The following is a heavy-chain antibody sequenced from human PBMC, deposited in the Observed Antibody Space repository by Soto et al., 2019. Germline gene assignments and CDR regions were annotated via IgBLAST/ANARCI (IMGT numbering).Heavy chain of an antibody. CDR3: ARGARGDYLWGSYRYFYDY. CDR1: GGTFSSYA. CDR2: IIPIFGTA. Sequence: SVKVSCKASGGTFSSYAISWVRQAPGQGLEWMGGIIPIFGTANYAQKFQGRVTITADESTSTAYMELSSLRSEDTAVYYCARGARGDYLWGSYRYFYDYWAQGTLVTVYS. J-gene: IGHJ4*02. V-gene: IGHV1-69*13. D-gene: IGHD3-16*02.